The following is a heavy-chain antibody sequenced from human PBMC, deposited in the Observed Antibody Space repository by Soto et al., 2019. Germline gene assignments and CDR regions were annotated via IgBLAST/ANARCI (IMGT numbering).Heavy chain of an antibody. V-gene: IGHV1-69*01. CDR2: IIPFFGTT. Sequence: QVQLVQSGAEVKKPGSSVKVSCKASGGTFSSYGDSWVRQAPGHGLEWMGGIIPFFGTTNYAQKFQGRLTITADESTSTAYMELNRLIPADTAVYFCARAAQPRYDWNDLGNWFDPWGQGTLVTVSS. D-gene: IGHD1-1*01. CDR1: GGTFSSYG. J-gene: IGHJ5*02. CDR3: ARAAQPRYDWNDLGNWFDP.